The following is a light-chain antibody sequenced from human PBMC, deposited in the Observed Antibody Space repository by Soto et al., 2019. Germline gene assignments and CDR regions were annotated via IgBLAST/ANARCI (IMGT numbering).Light chain of an antibody. CDR3: QQYHSSPLT. V-gene: IGKV3-20*01. Sequence: EIVLTQSPGTLSLSPGERATFSCRASQTVSSSYLAWYQQKRGQAPRRLIYGASIRATGIPDRFSGSGSGTDFTLTISRLEPEDFALYYCQQYHSSPLTFGQGTKVDIK. CDR2: GAS. CDR1: QTVSSSY. J-gene: IGKJ1*01.